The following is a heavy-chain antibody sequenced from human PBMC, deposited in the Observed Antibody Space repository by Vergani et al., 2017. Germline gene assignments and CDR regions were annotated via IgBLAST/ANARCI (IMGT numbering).Heavy chain of an antibody. V-gene: IGHV3-48*04. Sequence: EVQLVESGGGLVQPGGSLRLSCAASGFTFSSYSMNWVRQAPGKGLEWVSYISSSSSTIYYADSVKGRFTISRDNAKNSLYLQMNSLRAEDTAVYYCARDFGRTSPAGYSYFDLWGRGTLVTVSS. CDR3: ARDFGRTSPAGYSYFDL. J-gene: IGHJ2*01. D-gene: IGHD2-15*01. CDR2: ISSSSSTI. CDR1: GFTFSSYS.